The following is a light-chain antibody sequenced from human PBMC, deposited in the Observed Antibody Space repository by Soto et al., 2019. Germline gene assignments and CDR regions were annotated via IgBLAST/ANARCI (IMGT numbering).Light chain of an antibody. V-gene: IGLV2-14*01. Sequence: QSALTQPASVSGSPGQSITISCTGTSSDVGGYNYVSWYQQHPGKAPKLMIYDVSNRPSGVSKRFSGSKSGNTASLTISGLQAEDEADYYCSSYTSSSTLLSVFGTGTKLTVL. CDR2: DVS. CDR3: SSYTSSSTLLSV. J-gene: IGLJ1*01. CDR1: SSDVGGYNY.